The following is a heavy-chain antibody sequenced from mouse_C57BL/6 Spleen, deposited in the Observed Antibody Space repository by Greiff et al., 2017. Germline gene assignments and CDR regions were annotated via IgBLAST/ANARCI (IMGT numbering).Heavy chain of an antibody. V-gene: IGHV1-82*01. CDR3: ARSERGDY. J-gene: IGHJ2*01. CDR1: GYAFSSSW. CDR2: IYPGDGDT. Sequence: VQRVESGPELVKPGASVKISCKASGYAFSSSWMNWVKQRPGKGLEWIGRIYPGDGDTNYNGKFKGKATLTADKSSSTAYMQLSSLTSEDSAVYFCARSERGDYWGQGTTLTVSS.